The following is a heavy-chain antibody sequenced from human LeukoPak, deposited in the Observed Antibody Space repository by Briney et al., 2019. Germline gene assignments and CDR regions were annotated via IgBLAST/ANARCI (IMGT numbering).Heavy chain of an antibody. CDR2: IYYSGDT. Sequence: SETLSLTCTVSGGSIRNYYWSWIRQPPGKGLEWIGYIYYSGDTNYIPSLKSRVTISVDTSKNQFSLKLSSVTAADTAVYYCARHRFPPVGYCSGGSCYSLDYWGQGTLVTVSP. CDR3: ARHRFPPVGYCSGGSCYSLDY. CDR1: GGSIRNYY. J-gene: IGHJ4*02. D-gene: IGHD2-15*01. V-gene: IGHV4-59*08.